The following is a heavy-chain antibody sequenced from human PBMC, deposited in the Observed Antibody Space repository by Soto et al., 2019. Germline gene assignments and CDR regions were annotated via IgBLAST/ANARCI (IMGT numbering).Heavy chain of an antibody. CDR1: GFTFSSYA. Sequence: GSLRLSCAASGFTFSSYAMSWVRQAPGKGLEWVSAISGSGGSTYYADSVKGRFTISRDNSKNTLYLQMNSLRAEDTAVYYCAKDVAYRSSWVEGDAFDIWSQGKMVTVS. V-gene: IGHV3-23*01. D-gene: IGHD6-13*01. CDR3: AKDVAYRSSWVEGDAFDI. CDR2: ISGSGGST. J-gene: IGHJ3*02.